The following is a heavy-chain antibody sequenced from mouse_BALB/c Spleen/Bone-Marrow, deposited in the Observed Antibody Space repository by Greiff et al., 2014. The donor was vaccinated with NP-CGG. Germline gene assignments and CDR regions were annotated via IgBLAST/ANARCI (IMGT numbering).Heavy chain of an antibody. CDR3: ASGRWYY. J-gene: IGHJ2*01. CDR1: GYTFTDYT. CDR2: VNPNIGGS. Sequence: VQLQQPGPELVKPGASVKISCKTSGYTFTDYTIHWVKQSQGKSLEWIGRVNPNIGGSNNNQKFKDKAALTVDKSSSTAYMELRSXTSDDSAVYYCASGRWYYWGQGTTLTVSS. V-gene: IGHV1-18*01. D-gene: IGHD2-3*01.